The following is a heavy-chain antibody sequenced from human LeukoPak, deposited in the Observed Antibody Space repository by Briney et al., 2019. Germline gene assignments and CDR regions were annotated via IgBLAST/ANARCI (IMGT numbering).Heavy chain of an antibody. J-gene: IGHJ5*02. CDR2: ISGSGDST. D-gene: IGHD6-19*01. CDR3: AKGQWLVNNWFDP. V-gene: IGHV3-23*01. CDR1: GFPFSSYA. Sequence: GGSLRLSCAASGFPFSSYAMSWVRQAPGKGLQWVSAISGSGDSTYYADSVKGRFTISRDNSKNTLYLQMNSLRAEDTAVYYCAKGQWLVNNWFDPWGQGTLVTVSS.